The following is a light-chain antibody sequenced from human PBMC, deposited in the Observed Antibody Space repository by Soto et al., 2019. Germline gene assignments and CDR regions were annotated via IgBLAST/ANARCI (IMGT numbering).Light chain of an antibody. V-gene: IGKV3-15*01. CDR2: GAS. CDR3: QQGHNWPLT. CDR1: QSINSE. J-gene: IGKJ2*01. Sequence: EIVMTQSPATLSLSPGERAALSCRASQSINSELAWYQQKPGQPPRLLIYGASTRATGVPARFTGSESGSEFTLTISGLQSEDFAISYCQQGHNWPLTFGQGTRLDI.